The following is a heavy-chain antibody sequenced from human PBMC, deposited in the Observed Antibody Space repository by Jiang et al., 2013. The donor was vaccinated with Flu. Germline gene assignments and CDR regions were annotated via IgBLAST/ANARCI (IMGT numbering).Heavy chain of an antibody. D-gene: IGHD3-10*01. J-gene: IGHJ4*02. CDR2: ISGSGGST. V-gene: IGHV3-23*01. CDR1: GFTFSSYA. Sequence: GGLVQPGGSLRLSCAASGFTFSSYAMSWVRQAPGKGLEWVSAISGSGGSTYYADSVKGRFTISRDNSKNTLYLQMNSLRAEDTAVYYCATKPRKYYYGSGSYSPTGYWGQGTLVTVSS. CDR3: ATKPRKYYYGSGSYSPTGY.